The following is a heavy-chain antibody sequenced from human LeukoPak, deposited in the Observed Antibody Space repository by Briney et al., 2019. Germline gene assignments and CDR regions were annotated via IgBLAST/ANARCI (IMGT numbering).Heavy chain of an antibody. CDR3: AAATCLFGEFPGDCY. V-gene: IGHV1-58*02. CDR2: IVVGSGNT. CDR1: GFTFTISA. Sequence: SVTVSFTASGFTFTISAMQWVRQARGQRLEWIGWIVVGSGNTNYAQKFQERVTITRDMSTSTAYMELSSLRPEDTAVYYCAAATCLFGEFPGDCYWGQGTLVTVSS. D-gene: IGHD3-10*01. J-gene: IGHJ4*02.